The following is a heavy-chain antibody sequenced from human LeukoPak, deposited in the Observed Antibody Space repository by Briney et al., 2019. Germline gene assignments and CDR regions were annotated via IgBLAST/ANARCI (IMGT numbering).Heavy chain of an antibody. J-gene: IGHJ4*02. D-gene: IGHD1-26*01. Sequence: PEASVKVSCKASGYTFTGYYMHWVRQAPGQGLEWMGWINPNSGGTNYAQKFQGRVTMARDTSISTAYMELSRLRSDDTAVYYCARFSSGSYPLDFDYWGQGTLVTVSS. CDR2: INPNSGGT. CDR3: ARFSSGSYPLDFDY. V-gene: IGHV1-2*02. CDR1: GYTFTGYY.